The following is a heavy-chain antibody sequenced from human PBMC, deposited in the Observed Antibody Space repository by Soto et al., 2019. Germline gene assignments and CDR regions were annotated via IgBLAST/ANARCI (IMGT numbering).Heavy chain of an antibody. CDR2: NYYSGIT. CDR3: ATGSSIAGLYDGMGV. CDR1: GGSISSGGYY. J-gene: IGHJ6*02. D-gene: IGHD6-6*01. V-gene: IGHV4-31*03. Sequence: QVQLQESGPGLVKPSQTLSLTCTVSGGSISSGGYYWTWIRQHPGKGLEWIGYNYYSGITYYNPSLQRGVTISLDTSKNTVSRKLSSVTAADPAVYYCATGSSIAGLYDGMGVWGQGTPVTVSS.